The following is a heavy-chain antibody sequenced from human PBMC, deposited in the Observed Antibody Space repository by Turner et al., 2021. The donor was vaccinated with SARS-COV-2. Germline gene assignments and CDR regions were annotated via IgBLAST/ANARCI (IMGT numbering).Heavy chain of an antibody. D-gene: IGHD3-22*01. CDR1: GFTFSSYG. J-gene: IGHJ3*02. V-gene: IGHV3-21*01. CDR2: ISSSSSYI. Sequence: VQLVASGGCVVQPGRFLRLSCAASGFTFSSYGMHWVRQAPGKGLEWVSSISSSSSYIYYADSVKGRFTISRDNAKNSLYLQMNSLRAEDTAVYYWARARWHYYDSSGYYPDAFDIWGQGTMVTVSS. CDR3: ARARWHYYDSSGYYPDAFDI.